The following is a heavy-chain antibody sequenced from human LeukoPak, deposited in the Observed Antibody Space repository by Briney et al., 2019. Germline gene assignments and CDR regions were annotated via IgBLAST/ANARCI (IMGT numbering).Heavy chain of an antibody. Sequence: SETLSLTCAVYGGSFSGYYWSWIRQPPGKGLEWIGYIYYSGSTNYNPSLKSRVTISVDTSKNRFSLKLSSVTAADTAVYYCASAIAAAGTPLSYYGMDVWGQGTTVTVSS. D-gene: IGHD6-13*01. CDR2: IYYSGST. CDR1: GGSFSGYY. CDR3: ASAIAAAGTPLSYYGMDV. J-gene: IGHJ6*02. V-gene: IGHV4-59*08.